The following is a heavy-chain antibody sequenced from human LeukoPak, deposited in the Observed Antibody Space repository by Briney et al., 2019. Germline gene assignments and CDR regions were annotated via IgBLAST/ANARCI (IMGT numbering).Heavy chain of an antibody. Sequence: ASVKVSVKASGYTFTSYAMNWVRQAPGQGLEWMGWINTNTGNPTYAQGFTGRFVFSLDTSVSTAYLQISSLKAEDTAVYCCARDQTGEYYYDSSGDLDYWGQGTLVTVSS. CDR3: ARDQTGEYYYDSSGDLDY. CDR1: GYTFTSYA. CDR2: INTNTGNP. V-gene: IGHV7-4-1*02. J-gene: IGHJ4*02. D-gene: IGHD3-22*01.